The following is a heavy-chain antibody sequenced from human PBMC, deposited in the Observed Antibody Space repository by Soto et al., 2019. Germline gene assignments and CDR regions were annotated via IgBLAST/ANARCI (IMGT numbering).Heavy chain of an antibody. J-gene: IGHJ5*02. CDR1: GGSISSYH. CDR2: VFYTGST. V-gene: IGHV4-59*01. Sequence: PSETLSLTCTVSGGSISSYHWSWIRQSPGKGLEWIGYVFYTGSTKYNPALKRRVTISVDTSKNQFSLKLSSVSAAGTGLYYCARSYSGTFYGYDTWGQGILVTVSS. D-gene: IGHD1-26*01. CDR3: ARSYSGTFYGYDT.